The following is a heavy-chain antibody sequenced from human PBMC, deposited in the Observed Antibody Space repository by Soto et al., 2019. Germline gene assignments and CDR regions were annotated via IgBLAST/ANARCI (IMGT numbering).Heavy chain of an antibody. V-gene: IGHV3-23*01. D-gene: IGHD3-16*01. J-gene: IGHJ4*02. CDR2: IVGSGGST. Sequence: EVQLLESGGGLVQPGGSLRLSCAASGFTFSNNAMSWVRQAPGKGLEWVSVIVGSGGSTYYADSVKGRFTISRDNSKNTLYLQVNSLRAEDTAVYYCARRGGYSFDYWGQGTLVIVSS. CDR3: ARRGGYSFDY. CDR1: GFTFSNNA.